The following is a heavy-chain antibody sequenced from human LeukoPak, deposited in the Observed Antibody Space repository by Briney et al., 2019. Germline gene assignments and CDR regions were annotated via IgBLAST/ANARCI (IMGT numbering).Heavy chain of an antibody. V-gene: IGHV3-7*04. Sequence: PGGSLRLSCAASGFTFSSFWMSWVRQAPGKGLEWVAHIKEDGSTLSYVDSVKGRFTISRDNAKNSVYLQMNSLRAEDTAVYYCARVVTWFDPWGQGSLVTISS. CDR2: IKEDGSTL. CDR1: GFTFSSFW. CDR3: ARVVTWFDP. J-gene: IGHJ5*02.